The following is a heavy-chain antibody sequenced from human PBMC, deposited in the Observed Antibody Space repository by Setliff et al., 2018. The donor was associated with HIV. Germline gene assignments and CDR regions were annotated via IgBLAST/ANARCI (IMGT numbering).Heavy chain of an antibody. J-gene: IGHJ5*02. V-gene: IGHV4-39*01. D-gene: IGHD3-10*01. CDR1: GGSISSSSYY. CDR3: ARRKAGWGELFGNWFDP. Sequence: SETLSLTCTVSGGSISSSSYYWGWIRQPPGKGLEWLGSIYYSGSAYYNPSLKSRVTISVDTSKNQFSLKLSSVTAADTAVYYCARRKAGWGELFGNWFDPWGQGTLVTVSS. CDR2: IYYSGSA.